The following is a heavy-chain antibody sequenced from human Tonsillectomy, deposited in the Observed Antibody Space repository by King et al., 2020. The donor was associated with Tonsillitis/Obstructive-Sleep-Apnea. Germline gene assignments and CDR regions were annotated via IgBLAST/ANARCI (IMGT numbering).Heavy chain of an antibody. CDR3: ARSPKSDDGDYVVPFDY. D-gene: IGHD4-17*01. CDR2: INPSGGST. J-gene: IGHJ4*02. Sequence: VQLVQSGAEVKKPGASVKLSCKTSGYTFTSYYMHWVRQAPGQGLEWMGIINPSGGSTSYAQEFQGRVTMTRDTSTSTVYMELSSLRSEHTAVYYCARSPKSDDGDYVVPFDYWGQGTLVTVSS. V-gene: IGHV1-46*01. CDR1: GYTFTSYY.